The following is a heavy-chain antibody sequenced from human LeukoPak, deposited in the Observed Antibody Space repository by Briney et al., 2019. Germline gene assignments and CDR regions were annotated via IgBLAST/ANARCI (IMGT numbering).Heavy chain of an antibody. Sequence: GGSLRLSCAASGFTFSSYSMNWVRQAPGKGLEWVSAISGSGGSTYYADSVKGRFTISRDNSKNTLYLQMNSLRAEDTAVYYCAKNPDYLGTKDFDYWGQGTLVTVSS. CDR3: AKNPDYLGTKDFDY. J-gene: IGHJ4*02. CDR1: GFTFSSYS. V-gene: IGHV3-23*01. D-gene: IGHD3-10*01. CDR2: ISGSGGST.